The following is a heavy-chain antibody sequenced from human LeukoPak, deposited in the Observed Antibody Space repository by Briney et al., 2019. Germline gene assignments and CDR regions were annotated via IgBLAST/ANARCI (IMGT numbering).Heavy chain of an antibody. V-gene: IGHV4-61*02. D-gene: IGHD7-27*01. CDR2: IYTSGST. Sequence: SQTLSLTCTVSGGSISSGSYYWSWIRQPAGKGLEWIGRIYTSGSTNYNPSLKSRVTISVDTSKNQFSLKLSSVTAADTAVYFCARGFRGDNFDYWGQGTLVTVSS. CDR3: ARGFRGDNFDY. J-gene: IGHJ4*02. CDR1: GGSISSGSYY.